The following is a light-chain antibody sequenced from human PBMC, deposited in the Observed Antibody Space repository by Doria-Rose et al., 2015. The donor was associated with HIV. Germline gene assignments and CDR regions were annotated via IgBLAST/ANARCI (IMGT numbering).Light chain of an antibody. Sequence: TQSPGTLSLSPGYIATLSCRASQRFSSTCLALYQLKPGQAPSLLIYDGSIRATGIPVRFSASGSGIAFTLTINRLEPEDSAPYYCLQYGTSWTFGQGTKVEI. CDR1: QRFSSTC. CDR3: LQYGTSWT. J-gene: IGKJ1*01. CDR2: DGS. V-gene: IGKV3-20*01.